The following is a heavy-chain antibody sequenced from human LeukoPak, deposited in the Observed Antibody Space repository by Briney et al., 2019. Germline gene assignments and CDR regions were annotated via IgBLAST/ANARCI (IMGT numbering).Heavy chain of an antibody. D-gene: IGHD2-21*01. J-gene: IGHJ4*02. V-gene: IGHV3-30-3*01. CDR3: ARDCGGECLDY. Sequence: GGSLRLSCAASGFTFSSYAMHWVRQAPGKGLEWVAVISYDGSNKYYADSVKGRFTISRDNSKNTLYLQMNSLRAEDTAVYYCARDCGGECLDYWGQGTLVTVSS. CDR1: GFTFSSYA. CDR2: ISYDGSNK.